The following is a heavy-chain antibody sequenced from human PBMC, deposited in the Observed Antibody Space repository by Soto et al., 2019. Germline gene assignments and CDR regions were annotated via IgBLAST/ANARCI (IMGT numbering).Heavy chain of an antibody. Sequence: GGSLRLSCAASGFTFSSYSMNWVRQAPGKGLEWVAVISYDGSNKYYADSVKGRFTISRDNSKNTLYLQMNSLRAEDTAVYYCAIYSSGWYPLDYWGQGTLVTVSS. CDR1: GFTFSSYS. CDR3: AIYSSGWYPLDY. V-gene: IGHV3-30*03. CDR2: ISYDGSNK. J-gene: IGHJ4*02. D-gene: IGHD6-19*01.